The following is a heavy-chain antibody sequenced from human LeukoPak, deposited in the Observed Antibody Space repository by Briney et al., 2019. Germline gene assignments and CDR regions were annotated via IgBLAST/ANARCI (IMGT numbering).Heavy chain of an antibody. V-gene: IGHV3-53*01. CDR1: GFTVSSNY. Sequence: GGSLRLSCAASGFTVSSNYMSWVRQAPGKGLEWVSVIYSGGSTYYADSVKGRFTISRDNSKNTLYLQMNSLRAEVTAVYYCAREGSYSYGLNFDYWGQGTLVTVSS. CDR2: IYSGGST. J-gene: IGHJ4*02. D-gene: IGHD5-18*01. CDR3: AREGSYSYGLNFDY.